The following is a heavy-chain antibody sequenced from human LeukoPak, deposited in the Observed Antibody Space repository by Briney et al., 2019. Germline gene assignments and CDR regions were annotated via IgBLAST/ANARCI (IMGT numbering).Heavy chain of an antibody. J-gene: IGHJ4*02. Sequence: SETLSLTCTVSGGSISNYYWSWIRQPPGKGLECIGYIYYSGSTNYNTSLKSRVTISVDTSKNQFSLKLSSVTAADTAVYYCASSPQLATTFDYWGQGTLVTVSS. CDR2: IYYSGST. CDR1: GGSISNYY. V-gene: IGHV4-59*01. CDR3: ASSPQLATTFDY. D-gene: IGHD2-2*01.